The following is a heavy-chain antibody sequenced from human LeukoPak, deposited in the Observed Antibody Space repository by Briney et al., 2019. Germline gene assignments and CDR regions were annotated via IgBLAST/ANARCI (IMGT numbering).Heavy chain of an antibody. CDR2: ISGSGGST. J-gene: IGHJ4*02. D-gene: IGHD5-18*01. CDR3: AKDMKGGYSYGYTFDY. Sequence: GGSLRLSCAASGFTFSSYAMSWVRQAPGKGLEWVSTISGSGGSTYYADSVKGRFTISRDNAKNSLYLQMNSLRAEDTALYYCAKDMKGGYSYGYTFDYWGQGTLVTVSS. CDR1: GFTFSSYA. V-gene: IGHV3-23*01.